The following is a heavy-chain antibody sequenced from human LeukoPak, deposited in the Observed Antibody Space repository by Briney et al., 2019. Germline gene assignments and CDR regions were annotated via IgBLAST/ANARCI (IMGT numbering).Heavy chain of an antibody. J-gene: IGHJ3*02. CDR3: ARLLDNDSSGDPDTFDM. CDR2: IYYNGKT. CDR1: GGSMSRHY. V-gene: IGHV4-59*11. D-gene: IGHD3-22*01. Sequence: PSETLSLTCSVSGGSMSRHYWSWIRQPPGKGLDWIGYIYYNGKTYHNPSLQSRVTISIDTSKNLFSLKLTSVTAADTAVYSCARLLDNDSSGDPDTFDMWGQGKMVTVSS.